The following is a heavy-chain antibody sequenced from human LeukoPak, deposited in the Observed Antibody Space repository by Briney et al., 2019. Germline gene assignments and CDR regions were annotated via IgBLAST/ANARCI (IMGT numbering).Heavy chain of an antibody. CDR1: GGSISSRSHY. V-gene: IGHV4-39*07. CDR2: IYNSGIT. Sequence: NSSETLSLTCTVSGGSISSRSHYWGWIRQPPGKGLEWIGNIYNSGITYYNPSLKSRVTISVDTSKNQFSLKLSSVTAADTAVYYCAREVDTASHWFDPWGQGTLVTVSS. J-gene: IGHJ5*02. CDR3: AREVDTASHWFDP. D-gene: IGHD5-18*01.